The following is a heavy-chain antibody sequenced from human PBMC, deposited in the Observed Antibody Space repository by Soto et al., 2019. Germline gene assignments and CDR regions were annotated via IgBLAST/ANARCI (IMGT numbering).Heavy chain of an antibody. D-gene: IGHD6-13*01. Sequence: GASVKVSCKASGGTSSSYAISWVRQAPGQGLEWMGGLIPIFGTANSAQKLQGRVTITADKSTSTAYIELSSLRSEDTAVYYWARGGRFGAAAATYYYYGMDVWGQGTTVTVSS. J-gene: IGHJ6*02. V-gene: IGHV1-69*06. CDR2: LIPIFGTA. CDR1: GGTSSSYA. CDR3: ARGGRFGAAAATYYYYGMDV.